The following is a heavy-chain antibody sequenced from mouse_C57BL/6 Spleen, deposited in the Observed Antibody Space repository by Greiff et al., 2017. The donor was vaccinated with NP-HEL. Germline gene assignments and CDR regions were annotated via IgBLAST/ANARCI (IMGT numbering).Heavy chain of an antibody. J-gene: IGHJ2*01. CDR3: ARDRVY. CDR2: ISYDGSN. Sequence: EVQLVESGPGLVKPSPSLSLTCSVTGYSITSGYYWNWIRQFPGNILEWVGYISYDGSNNYNPSLKNRTSITRDTSKHQFFLKLNSVTAEDTATYYCARDRVYWGQGTTLTVSS. V-gene: IGHV3-6*01. CDR1: GYSITSGYY.